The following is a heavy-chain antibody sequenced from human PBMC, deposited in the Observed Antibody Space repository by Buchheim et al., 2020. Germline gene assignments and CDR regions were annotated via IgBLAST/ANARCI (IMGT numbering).Heavy chain of an antibody. CDR1: GGSVSSDGYS. J-gene: IGHJ6*02. CDR2: IHHSGGT. Sequence: QLQLRESGSGLMKPSQTLSLTCTVSGGSVSSDGYSWSWIRQPPGKGLEGIGYIHHSGGTDYNPSLKSRVTISVDRSKNQFSLQLTSVTAADTAVYYCARGGTVPYYYYGMDVWGQGTT. CDR3: ARGGTVPYYYYGMDV. D-gene: IGHD4-17*01. V-gene: IGHV4-30-2*01.